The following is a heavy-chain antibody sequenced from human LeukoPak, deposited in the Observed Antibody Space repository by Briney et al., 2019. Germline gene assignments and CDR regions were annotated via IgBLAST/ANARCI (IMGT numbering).Heavy chain of an antibody. D-gene: IGHD5-24*01. Sequence: GGSLRLSCAASRFNVSSNYMSWVRQAPGKGLEWVSVIYSGGSTYYADSVKGRFTISRDNSKNTLYLQMNSLRAEDTAVYYCARESEMATIRWGQGTLVTVSS. V-gene: IGHV3-66*01. CDR3: ARESEMATIR. CDR2: IYSGGST. J-gene: IGHJ4*02. CDR1: RFNVSSNY.